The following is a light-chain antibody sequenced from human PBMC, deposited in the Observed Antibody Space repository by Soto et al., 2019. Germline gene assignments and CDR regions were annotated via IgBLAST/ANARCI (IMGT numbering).Light chain of an antibody. CDR3: SSYTTSGTPV. Sequence: QSVLTQPASVSGSPGQSITISCTGTSADVGAYDYVSWYQHDPGKGPKLMIFDVTIRPSGVSNRFSGSKSGNTASLTISGLQAEDEADYHCSSYTTSGTPVFGGGTQLTVL. V-gene: IGLV2-14*03. CDR1: SADVGAYDY. CDR2: DVT. J-gene: IGLJ7*01.